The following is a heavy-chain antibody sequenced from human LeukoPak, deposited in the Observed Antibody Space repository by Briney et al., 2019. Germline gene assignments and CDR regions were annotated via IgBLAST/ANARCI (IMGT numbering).Heavy chain of an antibody. CDR3: AKDRLQGYYGSGSYYLSGFDP. V-gene: IGHV3-23*01. CDR2: ISGSGGST. Sequence: GGSLRLSCAASGFTFSSYAMSWVRQAPGKGLEWVSAISGSGGSTYYADSVKGRFTISRDNSKNTLYLQMNSLRAEDTAVYYRAKDRLQGYYGSGSYYLSGFDPWGQGTLVTVSS. CDR1: GFTFSSYA. D-gene: IGHD3-10*01. J-gene: IGHJ5*02.